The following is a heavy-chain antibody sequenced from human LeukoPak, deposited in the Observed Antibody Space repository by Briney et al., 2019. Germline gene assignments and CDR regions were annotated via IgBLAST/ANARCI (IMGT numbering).Heavy chain of an antibody. J-gene: IGHJ5*02. V-gene: IGHV4-4*02. D-gene: IGHD6-19*01. CDR2: IYHSGST. Sequence: SGTLSLTCAVSGGSISSSNWWSWVCQPPGKGLEWIGEIYHSGSTNYNPSLQSRVTMSVDKSKNQLSLQLTSVTAADTAVYYCARVINTGWRQNDRWGQGTLVTVS. CDR3: ARVINTGWRQNDR. CDR1: GGSISSSNW.